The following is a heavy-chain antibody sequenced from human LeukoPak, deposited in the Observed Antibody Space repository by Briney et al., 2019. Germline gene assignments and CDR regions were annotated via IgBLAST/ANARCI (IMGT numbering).Heavy chain of an antibody. V-gene: IGHV3-7*01. CDR2: IKQDGSEK. Sequence: GGSLRLSCAASGFTFSSYWMSWVRQAPGKGLEGVANIKQDGSEKYYVDSVKGRFTISRDNAKNSLYLQMNSLRAEDTAVYYCARDYANELDWFDPWGQGTLVTVSS. CDR3: ARDYANELDWFDP. J-gene: IGHJ5*02. CDR1: GFTFSSYW. D-gene: IGHD2-8*01.